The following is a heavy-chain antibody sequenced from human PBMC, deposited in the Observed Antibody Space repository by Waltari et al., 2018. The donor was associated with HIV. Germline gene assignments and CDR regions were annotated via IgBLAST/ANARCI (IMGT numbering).Heavy chain of an antibody. J-gene: IGHJ4*02. V-gene: IGHV1-69*12. CDR3: STSRQNNSYASDYGAYLLAS. Sequence: QVQLVQSGAEVKRPGSSVKVSCQASGGTFNRYSVRWVRHAPGQGLEWMGGVIPVFGTLNYAQKFKDRLTLIADEAKGTAYMELTNLRSEDTALYYCSTSRQNNSYASDYGAYLLASWGQGTLVTVSS. CDR1: GGTFNRYS. D-gene: IGHD4-17*01. CDR2: VIPVFGTL.